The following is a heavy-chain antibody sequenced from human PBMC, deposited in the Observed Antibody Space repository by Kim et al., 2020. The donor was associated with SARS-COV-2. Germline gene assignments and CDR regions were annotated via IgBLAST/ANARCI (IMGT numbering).Heavy chain of an antibody. CDR1: GGSISSYY. Sequence: SETLSLTCTVSGGSISSYYWSWIRQPPGKGLEWIGYIYYSGSTNYNPSLKSRVTISVDTSKNQFSLKLSSVTAADTAVYYCAREGSSSWPHYYYYGMDVWGQGTTVTVSS. V-gene: IGHV4-59*13. D-gene: IGHD6-13*01. J-gene: IGHJ6*02. CDR2: IYYSGST. CDR3: AREGSSSWPHYYYYGMDV.